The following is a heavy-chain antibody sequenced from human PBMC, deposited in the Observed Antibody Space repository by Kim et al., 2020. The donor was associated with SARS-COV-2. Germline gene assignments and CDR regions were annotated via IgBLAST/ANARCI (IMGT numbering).Heavy chain of an antibody. Sequence: GGSLRLSCAASGFTFRNYAMSWVRQAPRKGLEWVSIISVSGGTTYYADSVKGRFTISRDNSENTLYLQTNSLRVEDTAVYYCARVGTNDPIGYYYYGLDVWGQGTTVTVSS. CDR1: GFTFRNYA. CDR3: ARVGTNDPIGYYYYGLDV. J-gene: IGHJ6*02. D-gene: IGHD1-1*01. CDR2: ISVSGGTT. V-gene: IGHV3-23*01.